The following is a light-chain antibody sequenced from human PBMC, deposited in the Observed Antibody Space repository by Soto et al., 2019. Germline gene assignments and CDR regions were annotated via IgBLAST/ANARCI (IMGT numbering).Light chain of an antibody. CDR1: QSIANNY. V-gene: IGKV3-20*01. CDR3: QQYGSSPWT. J-gene: IGKJ1*01. Sequence: TQSPGTLSLSQGARATLSCGASQSIANNYLTWYQQKPGQAPRVLIYDASTRATGIPDRFSGSGSGTDFTLTISRLEPEDFAVYYCQQYGSSPWTFAQGTKVDI. CDR2: DAS.